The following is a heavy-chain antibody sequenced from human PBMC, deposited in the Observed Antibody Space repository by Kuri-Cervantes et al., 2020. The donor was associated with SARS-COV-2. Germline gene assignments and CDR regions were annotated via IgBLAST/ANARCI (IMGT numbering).Heavy chain of an antibody. CDR2: ISGSGGST. V-gene: IGHV3-23*01. Sequence: GESLKISCAASGFTFSSYAMSWVRQAPGKGLEWVSAISGSGGSTYYADSVKGRFTISRDNSKNTLYLQMNSLRAEDTAVYYCASARNSSGWYTYYYMDVWGKGTMVTVSS. CDR1: GFTFSSYA. D-gene: IGHD6-19*01. CDR3: ASARNSSGWYTYYYMDV. J-gene: IGHJ6*03.